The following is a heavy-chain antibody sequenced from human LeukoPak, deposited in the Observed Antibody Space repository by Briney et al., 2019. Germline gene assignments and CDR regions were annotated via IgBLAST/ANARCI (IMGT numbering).Heavy chain of an antibody. D-gene: IGHD3-22*01. J-gene: IGHJ4*02. V-gene: IGHV1-8*01. CDR2: MNPNSGNT. CDR1: GYTFTSYD. Sequence: ASVKVSCKASGYTFTSYDINWVRQATGQGLEWMGWMNPNSGNTGYAQKFQGRVTITADKSTSTAYMELSSLRSEDTAVYYCARAAGPYYYDSSGYYYFDYWGQGTLVTVSS. CDR3: ARAAGPYYYDSSGYYYFDY.